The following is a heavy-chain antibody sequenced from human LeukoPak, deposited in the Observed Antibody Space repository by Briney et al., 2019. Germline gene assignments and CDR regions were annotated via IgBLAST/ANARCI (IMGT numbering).Heavy chain of an antibody. Sequence: GGSLRLSCAVSGFNFSSYWIHWVRHAPGKGLVWVSLINTDGSATTYGHSAKGRFTVSRDNDKNTLFLDMNSLRVEDTAVYYCARGSAATAGIDYWGQGTLVTVSS. CDR1: GFNFSSYW. CDR2: INTDGSAT. V-gene: IGHV3-74*01. D-gene: IGHD6-13*01. J-gene: IGHJ4*02. CDR3: ARGSAATAGIDY.